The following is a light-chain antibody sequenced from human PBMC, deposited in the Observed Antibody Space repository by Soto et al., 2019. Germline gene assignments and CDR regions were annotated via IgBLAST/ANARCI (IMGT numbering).Light chain of an antibody. CDR3: SSYTSSSTLYV. J-gene: IGLJ1*01. CDR2: DVS. V-gene: IGLV2-14*01. Sequence: QSALTQPAAVSLSPGQSITISCTGTSSDVTNYIYVSWYQQHPGKAPQLIIYDVSSRPSGISNRFSGSKSGNTASLTISGLQAEDEADYYCSSYTSSSTLYVSGTGTKVTVL. CDR1: SSDVTNYIY.